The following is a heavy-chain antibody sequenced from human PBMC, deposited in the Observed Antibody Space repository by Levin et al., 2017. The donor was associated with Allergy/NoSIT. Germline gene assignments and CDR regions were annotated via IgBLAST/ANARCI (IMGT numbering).Heavy chain of an antibody. CDR1: GFTFSSYA. D-gene: IGHD1-26*01. V-gene: IGHV3-23*01. CDR3: AKYEGSYDLIDRNWFDP. CDR2: ISGSGGST. J-gene: IGHJ5*02. Sequence: GESLKISCAASGFTFSSYAMSWVRQAPGKGLEWVSAISGSGGSTYYADSVKGRFTISRDNSKNTLYLQMNSLRAEDTAVYYCAKYEGSYDLIDRNWFDPWGQGTLVTVSS.